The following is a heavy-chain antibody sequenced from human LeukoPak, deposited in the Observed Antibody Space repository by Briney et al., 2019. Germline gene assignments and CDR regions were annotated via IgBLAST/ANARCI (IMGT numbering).Heavy chain of an antibody. CDR2: ISSTGSYI. CDR1: GFAFSSYA. V-gene: IGHV3-21*01. J-gene: IGHJ4*02. D-gene: IGHD1-26*01. Sequence: GGSLRLSCAASGFAFSSYAMNWVRQAPGKGLEWVSSISSTGSYIYYADSVGGRFTISRDNAKNSLYLQMNSLRAEDTAVYYCARDQSSGNYFYPFDYWGQGTLVTVSS. CDR3: ARDQSSGNYFYPFDY.